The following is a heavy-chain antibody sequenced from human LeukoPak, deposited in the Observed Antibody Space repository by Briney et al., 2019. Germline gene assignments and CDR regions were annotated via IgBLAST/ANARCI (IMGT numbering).Heavy chain of an antibody. Sequence: GASVKVSCKASGYTFTGYYMHWVRQAPGQGLEWMGWINPNSGGTDYAQKFQGRVTMTRDTSISTAYMELSRLRSDDTAVYYCARDQGSSTTGWFDPWGQGTLVTVSS. CDR2: INPNSGGT. CDR3: ARDQGSSTTGWFDP. V-gene: IGHV1-2*02. D-gene: IGHD6-6*01. J-gene: IGHJ5*02. CDR1: GYTFTGYY.